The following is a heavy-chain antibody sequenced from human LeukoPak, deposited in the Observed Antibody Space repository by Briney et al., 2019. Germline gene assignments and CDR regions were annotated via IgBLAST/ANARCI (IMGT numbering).Heavy chain of an antibody. J-gene: IGHJ4*02. CDR2: ISGSGGST. D-gene: IGHD6-19*01. V-gene: IGHV3-23*01. CDR1: GFTFSSYA. CDR3: AKARSGWRLGRLFNYFDY. Sequence: GGSLRLSCAASGFTFSSYALTWVRQAPGKGLEWVSGISGSGGSTYYADSVKGRFTISRDKSRNTLHLQMNSLRAEDTAVYYCAKARSGWRLGRLFNYFDYWGQGTLVTVSS.